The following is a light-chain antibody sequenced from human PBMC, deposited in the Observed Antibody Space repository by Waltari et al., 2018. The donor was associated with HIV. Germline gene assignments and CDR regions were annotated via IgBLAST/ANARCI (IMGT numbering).Light chain of an antibody. V-gene: IGLV1-47*01. CDR1: SSNIGTNY. J-gene: IGLJ2*01. Sequence: QSVLTQPPSASGTPGQSVTISCSGTSSNIGTNYVYWYQQFPGTAPKLLIYRNKKRPPGGPDRFSGAKSGTSASLDISGLRSDDEAEYYCAAWDDTLTVVFGGGTKLTVL. CDR2: RNK. CDR3: AAWDDTLTVV.